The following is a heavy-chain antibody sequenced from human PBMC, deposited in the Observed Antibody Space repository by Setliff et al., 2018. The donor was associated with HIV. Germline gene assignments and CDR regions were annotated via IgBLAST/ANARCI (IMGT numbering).Heavy chain of an antibody. J-gene: IGHJ6*03. Sequence: GGSLRLSCAASGFTFSSYGMHWVRQAPGKGLEWVAIIWYDVSSKYYADSVKGRFTISSDTSKDTLYLQMNSLRAEDTAVYYCARVVGVAPYYYMDVWGKGTTVTVSS. CDR2: IWYDVSSK. CDR3: ARVVGVAPYYYMDV. D-gene: IGHD2-15*01. V-gene: IGHV3-33*01. CDR1: GFTFSSYG.